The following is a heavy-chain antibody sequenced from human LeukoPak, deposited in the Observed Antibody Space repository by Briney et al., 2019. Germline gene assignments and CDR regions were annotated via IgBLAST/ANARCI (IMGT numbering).Heavy chain of an antibody. CDR2: FDPEDGET. Sequence: ASVKVSCKVSGYTLTELSMHRVRQAPGKGLEWMGGFDPEDGETIYAQKFQGRVTMTEDTSTDTAYMELSSLRSEDTAVYYCARDYSCTNGVCYNWFDPWGQGTLVTVSS. J-gene: IGHJ5*02. D-gene: IGHD2-8*01. V-gene: IGHV1-24*01. CDR1: GYTLTELS. CDR3: ARDYSCTNGVCYNWFDP.